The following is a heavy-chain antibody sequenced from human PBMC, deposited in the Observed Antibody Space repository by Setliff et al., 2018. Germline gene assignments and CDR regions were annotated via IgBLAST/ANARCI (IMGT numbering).Heavy chain of an antibody. Sequence: ASVKVSCKISGGPIRSYAINWVRQAPGQGLEWMGWINTDTGNPTSAQGFTGRFVFSLDTSVSTAYLQISSLKAEDTALYYCARVGTGSLLDYWGQGTLVTVSS. CDR2: INTDTGNP. CDR1: GGPIRSYA. D-gene: IGHD1-1*01. CDR3: ARVGTGSLLDY. V-gene: IGHV7-4-1*02. J-gene: IGHJ4*02.